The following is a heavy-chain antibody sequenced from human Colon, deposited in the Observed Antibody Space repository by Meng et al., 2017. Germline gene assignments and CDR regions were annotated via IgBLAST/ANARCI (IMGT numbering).Heavy chain of an antibody. CDR3: AGGYGDYVAGIGD. CDR2: VHHSGRT. CDR1: GYSISSGYY. Sequence: SETLSLTCAVSGYSISSGYYCGWIRQPPGKGLEWIGCVHHSGRTYYNPSLKSRITMSVDPSTNQFSLKLSSVTAADTAVYYCAGGYGDYVAGIGDWGQGTLVTVSS. J-gene: IGHJ4*02. D-gene: IGHD4-17*01. V-gene: IGHV4-38-2*01.